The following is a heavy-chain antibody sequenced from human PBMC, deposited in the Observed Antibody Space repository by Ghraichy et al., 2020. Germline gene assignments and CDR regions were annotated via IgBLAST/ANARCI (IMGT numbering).Heavy chain of an antibody. CDR3: VGHCFGDDCRGFEI. CDR1: GASIRRDW. Sequence: SETLSLTCDVSGASIRRDWWSWVRQPPGKGLEWIAEIYYSGATNFNPSLRSRVAISMDTSNSLLFLQLTSVTAADTAVYYCVGHCFGDDCRGFEIWGRGTPVTVSS. D-gene: IGHD2-21*01. V-gene: IGHV4-4*02. CDR2: IYYSGAT. J-gene: IGHJ2*01.